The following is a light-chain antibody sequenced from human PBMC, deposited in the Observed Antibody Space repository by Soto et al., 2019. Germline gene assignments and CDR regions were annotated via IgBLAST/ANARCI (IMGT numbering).Light chain of an antibody. CDR2: GHN. V-gene: IGLV1-44*01. CDR1: SSNIGSRN. Sequence: QSVLTQPPSASGTPGQRVTISCSGGSSNIGSRNVNWYQHLPGTAPKLLIYGHNQRPSGVPDRFSGSKFGTSASLAISGLQSEDEADYYCASWDDSLSGVLFGGGTKVTVL. CDR3: ASWDDSLSGVL. J-gene: IGLJ2*01.